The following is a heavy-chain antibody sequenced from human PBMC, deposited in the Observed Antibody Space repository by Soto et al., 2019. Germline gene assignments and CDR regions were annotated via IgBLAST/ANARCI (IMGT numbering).Heavy chain of an antibody. CDR2: ISYDGSNK. CDR1: GFTFSSYA. Sequence: QVQLVESGGGVVQPGRSLRLSCAASGFTFSSYAMHWVRQAPGKGLEWVAVISYDGSNKYYEDSVKGRFTISRDNSKNTLYLQMNSLRAEDTAVYYCARDRGDGYNWGSWFDPWGQGTLITVSS. V-gene: IGHV3-30-3*01. J-gene: IGHJ5*02. D-gene: IGHD5-12*01. CDR3: ARDRGDGYNWGSWFDP.